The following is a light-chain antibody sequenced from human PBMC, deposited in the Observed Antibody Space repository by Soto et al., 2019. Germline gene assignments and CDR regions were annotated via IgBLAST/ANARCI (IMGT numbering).Light chain of an antibody. CDR2: DAS. V-gene: IGKV1-5*01. CDR3: QPYESYPYS. J-gene: IGKJ2*01. CDR1: QSISSS. Sequence: IQMTQSPSTVSASVGDRVTITCRASQSISSSLAWYQQKPGKAPKVLIYDASSLDSGVPSRFSGSGYGTEFTLTVSSLQPGDFATYSCQPYESYPYSFGQGTKLEIK.